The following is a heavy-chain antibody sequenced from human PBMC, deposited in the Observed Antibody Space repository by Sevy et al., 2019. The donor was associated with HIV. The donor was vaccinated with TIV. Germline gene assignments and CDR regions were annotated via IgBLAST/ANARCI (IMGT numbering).Heavy chain of an antibody. CDR2: INESGIT. V-gene: IGHV4-34*01. D-gene: IGHD2-2*01. Sequence: SETLSLTCAVHDGSFSGYYWNWIRQLPGKGLEWIGEINESGITYYNPSLKSRVTISVDTSKKQFSRKLNSVTAVDSAVYFCARSPPVLVVPGAPSWFDPWGQGTLVTVSS. CDR1: DGSFSGYY. CDR3: ARSPPVLVVPGAPSWFDP. J-gene: IGHJ5*02.